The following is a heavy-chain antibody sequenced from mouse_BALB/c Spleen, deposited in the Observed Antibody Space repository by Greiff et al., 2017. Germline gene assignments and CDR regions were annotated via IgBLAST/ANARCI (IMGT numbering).Heavy chain of an antibody. CDR3: ARLDYDGAY. D-gene: IGHD2-4*01. CDR2: ISTYYGNT. J-gene: IGHJ3*01. CDR1: GYTFTDYA. Sequence: VKLVESGPELVRPGVSVKISCKGSGYTFTDYAMHWVKQSHAKSLEWIGVISTYYGNTNYNQKFKGKATMTVDKSSSTAYMELARLTSEDSAIYYCARLDYDGAYWGQGTLVTGSA. V-gene: IGHV1-67*01.